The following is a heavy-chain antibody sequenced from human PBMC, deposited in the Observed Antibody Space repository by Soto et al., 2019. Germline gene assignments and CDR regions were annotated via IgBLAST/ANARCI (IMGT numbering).Heavy chain of an antibody. J-gene: IGHJ6*02. Sequence: QVQLQESGPGLVKPSGTLSLTCAVSGGSISSSNWWSWVRQPPGKGLEWIGEIYHSGSTNYNPSLKSRVTISVDKSKNQFSLKLSSVTAADTAVYYCARVTPAAAGTSYYYGMDVWGQGTTVTVSS. CDR1: GGSISSSNW. CDR2: IYHSGST. V-gene: IGHV4-4*02. D-gene: IGHD6-13*01. CDR3: ARVTPAAAGTSYYYGMDV.